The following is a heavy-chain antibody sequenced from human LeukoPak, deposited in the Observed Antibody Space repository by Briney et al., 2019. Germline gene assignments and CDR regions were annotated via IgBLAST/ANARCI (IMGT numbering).Heavy chain of an antibody. CDR1: GDSITYFY. D-gene: IGHD3-10*01. CDR3: ATVGIFRGVDAFDI. J-gene: IGHJ3*02. V-gene: IGHV4-4*07. Sequence: SETLSLTCSVSGDSITYFYWSWIRQAAGKGLEWIGRIYTSGSSDYNPSLKSRVTMSVDTSKNQFSLKLSSVTAADTAVYYCATVGIFRGVDAFDIWGQGTMVTVSS. CDR2: IYTSGSS.